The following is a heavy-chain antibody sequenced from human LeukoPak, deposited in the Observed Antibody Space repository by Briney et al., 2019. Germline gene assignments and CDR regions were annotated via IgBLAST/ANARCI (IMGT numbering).Heavy chain of an antibody. Sequence: GASLKISCKGSGDTFTSYWIGWGRQLPGKGLEWMGIIYLGDSDTRYSPSFQGQDTISADRSISTSYLQWSSLKASDTAMYYCARRRRGPNINWLDPWGQGTLVTVST. V-gene: IGHV5-51*01. J-gene: IGHJ5*02. CDR2: IYLGDSDT. CDR3: ARRRRGPNINWLDP. CDR1: GDTFTSYW.